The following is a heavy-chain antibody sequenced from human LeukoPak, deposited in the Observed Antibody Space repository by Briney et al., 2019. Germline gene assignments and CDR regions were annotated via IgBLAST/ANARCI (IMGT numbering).Heavy chain of an antibody. V-gene: IGHV4-39*07. CDR3: ARDRYYYGSTWFDP. J-gene: IGHJ5*02. D-gene: IGHD3-10*01. CDR1: GGSISSSSYY. CDR2: IYYSGST. Sequence: SETLSLTCTVSGGSISSSSYYWGWIRQPPGKGLEWIGSIYYSGSTNYNPSLKSRVTISVDTSKNQFSLKLSSVTAADTAVYYCARDRYYYGSTWFDPWGQGTLVTVSS.